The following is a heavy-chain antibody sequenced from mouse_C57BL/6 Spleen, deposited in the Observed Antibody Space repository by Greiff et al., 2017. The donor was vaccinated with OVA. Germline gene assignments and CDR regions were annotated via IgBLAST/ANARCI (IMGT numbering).Heavy chain of an antibody. V-gene: IGHV3-6*01. CDR2: ISYDGSN. Sequence: DVQLQESGPGLVKPSQSLSLTCSVTGYSITSGYYWNWIRQFPGNKLEWMGYISYDGSNNYNPSLKNRISITRDTSKNQFFLKLNSVTTEDTATYYCARLLGSLFDYWGQGTTLTVSS. J-gene: IGHJ2*01. CDR3: ARLLGSLFDY. CDR1: GYSITSGYY. D-gene: IGHD4-1*01.